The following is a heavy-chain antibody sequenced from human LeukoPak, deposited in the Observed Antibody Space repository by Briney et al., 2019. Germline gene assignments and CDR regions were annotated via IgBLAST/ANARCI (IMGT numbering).Heavy chain of an antibody. CDR2: ISYDGINK. V-gene: IGHV3-30*18. CDR1: GFTFSNYG. J-gene: IGHJ4*02. D-gene: IGHD3-22*01. Sequence: PGRSLRFSCAASGFTFSNYGMHWVRQAPGKGLEWVAVISYDGINKHYADSVKGRFTISRDNSKNTLYLQMNSLRAEDTAVYYCAKDHPYYYDSSGYYGTLYHYFGYWGQGTLVTVSS. CDR3: AKDHPYYYDSSGYYGTLYHYFGY.